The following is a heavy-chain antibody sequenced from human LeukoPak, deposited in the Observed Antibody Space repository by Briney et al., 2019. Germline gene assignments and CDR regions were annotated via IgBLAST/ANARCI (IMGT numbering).Heavy chain of an antibody. Sequence: GGSLRLSCAASGFTFSSCAMSWVRQAPGKGLEWVSAITGSVVSTYYADSVKGRFTISRDNSKKTLYLQMNSLRAEDTAVYYCAKHDYGDFLDYWGQGTLVTVST. D-gene: IGHD4-17*01. CDR3: AKHDYGDFLDY. CDR1: GFTFSSCA. J-gene: IGHJ4*02. CDR2: ITGSVVST. V-gene: IGHV3-23*01.